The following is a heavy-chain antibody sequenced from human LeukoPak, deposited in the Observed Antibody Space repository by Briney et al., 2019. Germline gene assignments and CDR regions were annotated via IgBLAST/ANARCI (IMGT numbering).Heavy chain of an antibody. D-gene: IGHD1-26*01. CDR2: INPNSGDT. J-gene: IGHJ5*02. V-gene: IGHV1-2*02. CDR3: AKAQASYSGSRLDWFDP. Sequence: GASVKVSCKASEYIFTGYYIHWVRQAPGQGLEWMGWINPNSGDTKYAQKFQGRVTMTRDTSISTAYMELSSLRSDDTAVYYCAKAQASYSGSRLDWFDPWGQGTLVTVSS. CDR1: EYIFTGYY.